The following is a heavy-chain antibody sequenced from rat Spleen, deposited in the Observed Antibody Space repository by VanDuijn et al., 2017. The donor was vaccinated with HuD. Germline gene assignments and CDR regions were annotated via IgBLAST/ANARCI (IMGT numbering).Heavy chain of an antibody. J-gene: IGHJ2*01. CDR2: ISYDGTNT. Sequence: EVQLVEAGGGLVQPGGSLQLSCVASGFTFSGYWMYWIRQAPTKGLEWVATISYDGTNTFYPDSVKGRFTISSDNSKNTLYLQMNSLRSEDTATYYCAVAGYGYWGQGVMVTVSS. CDR1: GFTFSGYW. V-gene: IGHV5-58*01. CDR3: AVAGYGY. D-gene: IGHD4-3*01.